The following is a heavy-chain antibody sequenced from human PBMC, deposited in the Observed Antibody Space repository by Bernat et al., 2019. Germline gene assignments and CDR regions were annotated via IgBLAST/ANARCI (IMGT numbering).Heavy chain of an antibody. CDR3: AGDGESRAFDI. J-gene: IGHJ3*02. CDR1: GFTFSSYS. V-gene: IGHV3-21*01. D-gene: IGHD3-10*01. Sequence: EVQLVESGGGLVKPGGSLRLSCAASGFTFSSYSMNWVRQAPGKGLEWVSSISSSSSYIYSADSVKGRFTISRDNAKNALYLQMNSLRAEDTAVYYCAGDGESRAFDIWGQGTMVTVSS. CDR2: ISSSSSYI.